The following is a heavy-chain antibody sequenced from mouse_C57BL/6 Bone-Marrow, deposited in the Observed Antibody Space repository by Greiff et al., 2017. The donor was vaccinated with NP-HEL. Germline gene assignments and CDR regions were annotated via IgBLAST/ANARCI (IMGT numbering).Heavy chain of an antibody. D-gene: IGHD1-1*01. Sequence: QVQLQQSGAELVRPGTSVKMSCKASGYTFTNYWIGWAKQRPGHGLEWIGDIYPGGGYTNYNEKFKGKATLTADKSSSTAYMQFSSLTSEDSAIDYCARGGDYGSSWFAYWGQGTLVTVSA. CDR1: GYTFTNYW. J-gene: IGHJ3*01. CDR2: IYPGGGYT. V-gene: IGHV1-63*01. CDR3: ARGGDYGSSWFAY.